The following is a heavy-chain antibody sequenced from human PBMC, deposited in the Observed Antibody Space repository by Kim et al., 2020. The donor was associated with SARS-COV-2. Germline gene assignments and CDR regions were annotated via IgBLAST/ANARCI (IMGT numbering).Heavy chain of an antibody. CDR1: GGSFSGYY. D-gene: IGHD3-10*01. V-gene: IGHV4-34*01. CDR3: ARGGYYYGSGSYLSSKKYYFDY. J-gene: IGHJ4*02. CDR2: INHSGST. Sequence: SETLSLTCAVYGGSFSGYYWSWIRQPPGKGLEWIGEINHSGSTNYNPSLKSRVTISVDTSKNQFSLKLSSVTAADTAVYYCARGGYYYGSGSYLSSKKYYFDYWGQGTLVTVSS.